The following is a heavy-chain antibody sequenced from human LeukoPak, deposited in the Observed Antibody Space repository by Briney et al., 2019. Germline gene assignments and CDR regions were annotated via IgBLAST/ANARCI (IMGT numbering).Heavy chain of an antibody. CDR3: ARVWFPATLVDP. V-gene: IGHV3-7*01. CDR1: GFTFSSYW. CDR2: IKQDGSEK. Sequence: PGGSLRLSCAASGFTFSSYWTSWVRQAPGKGLEWVANIKQDGSEKYYVDSVKGRFTISRDNAKNSLYLQMNSLRAEDTAVYYCARVWFPATLVDPWGQGTLVTVSS. J-gene: IGHJ5*02. D-gene: IGHD2/OR15-2a*01.